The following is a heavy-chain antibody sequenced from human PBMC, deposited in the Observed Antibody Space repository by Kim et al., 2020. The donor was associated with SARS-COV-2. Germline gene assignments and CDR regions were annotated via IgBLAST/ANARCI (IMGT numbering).Heavy chain of an antibody. Sequence: SETLSLTCTVSGGSISSGSYYWSWIRQPPGKGLEWIGYIYYSGSTNYNPSLKSRVTISVDTSKNQFSLKLSSVTAADTAVYYCARVDSGLLWFGELARGWFDPWGQGTLVTVSS. D-gene: IGHD3-10*01. CDR3: ARVDSGLLWFGELARGWFDP. CDR2: IYYSGST. J-gene: IGHJ5*02. V-gene: IGHV4-61*01. CDR1: GGSISSGSYY.